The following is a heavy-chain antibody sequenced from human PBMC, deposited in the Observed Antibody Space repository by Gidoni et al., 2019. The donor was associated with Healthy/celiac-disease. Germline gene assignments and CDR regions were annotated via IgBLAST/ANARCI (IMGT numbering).Heavy chain of an antibody. CDR1: GSPFSNAW. V-gene: IGHV3-15*01. J-gene: IGHJ4*02. Sequence: EVQLVVAGGGWLKPGGSPRRSCSAAGSPFSNAWMSWVRQAPGKGLEWVGRIRSNTGGRTTDDAAHVRGRFASSRDNTTNTLYLQMNSLENAATAVCSCARWEGATSGYWGQGTLVTVSS. D-gene: IGHD5-12*01. CDR3: ARWEGATSGY. CDR2: IRSNTGGRTT.